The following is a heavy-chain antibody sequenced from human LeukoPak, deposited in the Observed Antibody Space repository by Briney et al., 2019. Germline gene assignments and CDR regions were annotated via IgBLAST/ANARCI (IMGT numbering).Heavy chain of an antibody. CDR3: LREVTPATANY. CDR1: GFNFANHA. V-gene: IGHV3-23*01. CDR2: ISGGGDIT. D-gene: IGHD2-21*02. J-gene: IGHJ4*02. Sequence: PGGSLRLSCAASGFNFANHAMSWVRQTAGKGLEWVSAISGGGDITYYADSVKGRFTISRDNSKDTLFLQIHSLRSGHTAVYYCLREVTPATANYWGQGTLVTISS.